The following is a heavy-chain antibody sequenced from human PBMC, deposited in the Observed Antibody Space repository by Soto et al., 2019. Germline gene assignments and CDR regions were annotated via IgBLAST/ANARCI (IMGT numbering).Heavy chain of an antibody. J-gene: IGHJ2*01. CDR1: GFTFSGYG. CDR2: IWYDGSNK. V-gene: IGHV3-33*01. D-gene: IGHD2-2*01. Sequence: QPGGSLRLSCAASGFTFSGYGMHWVRQSPGKGLEWVAVIWYDGSNKYYADSVKGRFTISRDNSKNTLYLQMSSLRAEDTAVYYCARGPDIVVVPAAISFRWYFDLWGRGTLVTVSS. CDR3: ARGPDIVVVPAAISFRWYFDL.